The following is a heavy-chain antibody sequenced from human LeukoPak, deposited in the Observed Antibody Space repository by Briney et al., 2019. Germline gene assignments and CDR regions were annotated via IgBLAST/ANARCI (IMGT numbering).Heavy chain of an antibody. CDR2: MHYSGSN. CDR1: GGSISSSDNY. CDR3: ARYSTSSGWFDP. D-gene: IGHD6-6*01. V-gene: IGHV4-39*01. Sequence: SETLSLSCTVSGGSISSSDNYWGWIRQPPGKGLEWIGSMHYSGSNAYSPSLKSRVIIFVDTSKNQFSLKLTYVTAADTAVYFCARYSTSSGWFDPWGQGSLVTVSS. J-gene: IGHJ5*02.